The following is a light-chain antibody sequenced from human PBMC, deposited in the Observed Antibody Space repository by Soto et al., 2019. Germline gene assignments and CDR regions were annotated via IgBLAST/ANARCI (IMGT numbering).Light chain of an antibody. CDR2: RAS. CDR1: QSINSN. V-gene: IGKV3-15*01. CDR3: QQYNNWPRAT. J-gene: IGKJ4*01. Sequence: IVMTQSPATLSVSPGERATLSCRASQSINSNLAWYQQKPGQAPRLLMFRASIRATGFPARFSGSGSGTEFNITISSLQSEDSAIYYCQQYNNWPRATFGGGTRWIS.